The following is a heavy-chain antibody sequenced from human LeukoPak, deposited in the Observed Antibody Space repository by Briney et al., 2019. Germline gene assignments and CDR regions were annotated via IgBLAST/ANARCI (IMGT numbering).Heavy chain of an antibody. D-gene: IGHD1-26*01. J-gene: IGHJ4*02. V-gene: IGHV3-48*01. CDR3: AKARPRSYYAPFDY. CDR1: GFTFSSYS. CDR2: ISSSSSTI. Sequence: PGGSLRLSCAASGFTFSSYSMNWVRQAPGKGLEWVSYISSSSSTIYYADSVKGRFTISRDNAKNTLYLQMNSLRAEDTAVYYCAKARPRSYYAPFDYWGQGTLVTVSS.